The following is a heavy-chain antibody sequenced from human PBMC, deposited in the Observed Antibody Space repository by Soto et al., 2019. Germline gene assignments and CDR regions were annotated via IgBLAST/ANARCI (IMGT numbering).Heavy chain of an antibody. J-gene: IGHJ6*02. CDR2: ISRSSTTI. CDR1: GFIFNDYT. Sequence: LRLSCAASGFIFNDYTMNWVRQAPGKGLEWVSFISRSSTTIYYADSVKGRFTISRDNAKSSLFLQMNSLRDEDTAVYYCARVGKDIIETLYHDYYGLDVWGQGTTVTVSS. V-gene: IGHV3-48*02. CDR3: ARVGKDIIETLYHDYYGLDV. D-gene: IGHD2-15*01.